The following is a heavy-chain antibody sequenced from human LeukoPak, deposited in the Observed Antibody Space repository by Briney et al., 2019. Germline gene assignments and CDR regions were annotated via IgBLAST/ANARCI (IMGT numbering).Heavy chain of an antibody. CDR3: ARATEPWGIAAAGTGPFDY. V-gene: IGHV3-74*01. J-gene: IGHJ4*02. Sequence: GSLRLSCAASGFTFSSYWMHWVRQAPGKGLVWVSRINSDGSSTSYADSVKGRFTISRDNAKNTLYLQMNSLRAEDTAVYYCARATEPWGIAAAGTGPFDYWGQGTLVTVSS. CDR1: GFTFSSYW. D-gene: IGHD6-13*01. CDR2: INSDGSST.